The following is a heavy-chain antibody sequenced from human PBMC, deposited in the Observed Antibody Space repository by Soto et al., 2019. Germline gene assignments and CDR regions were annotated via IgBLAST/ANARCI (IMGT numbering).Heavy chain of an antibody. CDR3: AKLQNMMGIAAAGPGFDY. D-gene: IGHD6-13*01. V-gene: IGHV3-23*01. Sequence: GGSLRLSCAASGFTFSSYAMSWVRQAPGKGLEWVSAISGSGGSTYYADSVKGRFTISRDNSKNTLYLQMNSLRAEDTAVYYCAKLQNMMGIAAAGPGFDYWGQGTLVTVSS. CDR2: ISGSGGST. CDR1: GFTFSSYA. J-gene: IGHJ4*02.